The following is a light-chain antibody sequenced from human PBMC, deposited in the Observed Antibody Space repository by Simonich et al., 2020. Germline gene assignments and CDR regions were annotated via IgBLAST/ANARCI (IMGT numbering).Light chain of an antibody. J-gene: IGKJ2*01. CDR1: QSVLYSSNTKNY. CDR3: QQYYSTPPT. V-gene: IGKV4-1*01. Sequence: DIVMTQSPDSLAVSLGERATINCKSSQSVLYSSNTKNYLAWYQQKPGQPPKLLIYWASTRESGVPDRFSGSGSGTDFTLTISRLQAEDVAVYYCQQYYSTPPTFGQGTKLEIK. CDR2: WAS.